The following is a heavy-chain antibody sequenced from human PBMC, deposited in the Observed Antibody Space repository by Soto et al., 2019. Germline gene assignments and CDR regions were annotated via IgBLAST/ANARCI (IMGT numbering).Heavy chain of an antibody. CDR1: GFTFSSYS. D-gene: IGHD2-2*03. CDR3: AGAWMAS. CDR2: ISSSSSTI. Sequence: EVQLVESGGGLVQPGGSLRLSCAASGFTFSSYSMNWVRQAPGKGLEWVSYISSSSSTIYYADSVKGRFTISRDNAKNPLNLKMTSLGAGAPAVYSCAGAWMASWGKETLVPAS. V-gene: IGHV3-48*01. J-gene: IGHJ4*02.